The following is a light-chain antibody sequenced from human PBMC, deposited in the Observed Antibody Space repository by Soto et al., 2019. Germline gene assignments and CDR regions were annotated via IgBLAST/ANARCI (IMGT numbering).Light chain of an antibody. CDR2: DAS. CDR1: QSVSSD. V-gene: IGKV3-11*01. CDR3: QQRSNGPT. Sequence: TQSPSSLSASVGDRVAITCRASQSVSSDLAWYHQKPGQAPRLLIYDASNRATGIPARFSGSGSGTDFTLTISSLEPEDFAVYYCQQRSNGPTFGQGTRLEIK. J-gene: IGKJ5*01.